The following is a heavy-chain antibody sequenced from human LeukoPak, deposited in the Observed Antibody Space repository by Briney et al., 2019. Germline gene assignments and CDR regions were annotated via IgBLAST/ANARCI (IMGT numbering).Heavy chain of an antibody. Sequence: GGSLRLSCAASGFTFSSYAMHWVRQAPGKGLECVAVISYDGSNKYYADSVKGRFTIYRNNSKNTLYLQMNSQRAEDTAVYYCAREVQTSYSSGWYYAYSYYYGMVVWSQGATVTVSS. CDR2: ISYDGSNK. D-gene: IGHD6-19*01. CDR1: GFTFSSYA. J-gene: IGHJ6*02. CDR3: AREVQTSYSSGWYYAYSYYYGMVV. V-gene: IGHV3-30-3*01.